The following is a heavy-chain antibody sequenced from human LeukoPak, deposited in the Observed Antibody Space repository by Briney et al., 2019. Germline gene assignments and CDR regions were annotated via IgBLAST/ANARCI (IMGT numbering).Heavy chain of an antibody. D-gene: IGHD2-21*02. J-gene: IGHJ4*02. CDR2: IYYSGST. V-gene: IGHV4-39*07. CDR3: ARSPASVVTAIIDY. Sequence: SETLSLTCTVSGGSISSSSYYWGWIRQPPGKGLEWVGSIYYSGSTYYNPSLKSRVTISVDTSKNQFSLKLSSVTAADTAVYYCARSPASVVTAIIDYWGQGTLVTVSS. CDR1: GGSISSSSYY.